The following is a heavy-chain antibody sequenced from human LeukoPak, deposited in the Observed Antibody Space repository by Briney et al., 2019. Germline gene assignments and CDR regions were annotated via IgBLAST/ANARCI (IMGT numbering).Heavy chain of an antibody. CDR1: GFTFSSYG. J-gene: IGHJ4*02. Sequence: GGSLRLSCAASGFTFSSYGMHWVRQAPGKGLEWVAVISYDGSNKYYADSVKGRFTISRDNSKNTLYLQMNSLRAEDTAVYYCAKGGYYFDYWGQGTLVTVSS. D-gene: IGHD3-22*01. CDR2: ISYDGSNK. V-gene: IGHV3-30*18. CDR3: AKGGYYFDY.